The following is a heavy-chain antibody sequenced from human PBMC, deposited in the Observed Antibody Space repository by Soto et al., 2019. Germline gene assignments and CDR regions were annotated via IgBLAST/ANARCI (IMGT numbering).Heavy chain of an antibody. Sequence: GGSLRLSCAASGFTFSSYSMNGVRQAPGKGLEWVSYISSSSSTIYYADSVKGRFTISRDNAKNSLYLQMNSLRAEDTAVYYCASGANLEWLSYWGQGTLVTVSS. J-gene: IGHJ4*02. CDR1: GFTFSSYS. D-gene: IGHD3-3*01. CDR3: ASGANLEWLSY. CDR2: ISSSSSTI. V-gene: IGHV3-48*01.